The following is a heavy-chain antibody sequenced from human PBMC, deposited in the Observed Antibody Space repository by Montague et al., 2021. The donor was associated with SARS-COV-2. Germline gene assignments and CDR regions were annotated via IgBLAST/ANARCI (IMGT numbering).Heavy chain of an antibody. CDR2: IYYSGST. CDR3: AREVMFLLSKGCMDV. Sequence: SETLSLTCTVSGGSISSYYWSWIRQPPGKGLEWIGYIYYSGSTNYNPSLKSRVTISVDTSKNQFSLKLSSVTAADTAVYYCAREVMFLLSKGCMDVWGQGTTVTVSS. V-gene: IGHV4-59*12. CDR1: GGSISSYY. J-gene: IGHJ6*02. D-gene: IGHD2-2*01.